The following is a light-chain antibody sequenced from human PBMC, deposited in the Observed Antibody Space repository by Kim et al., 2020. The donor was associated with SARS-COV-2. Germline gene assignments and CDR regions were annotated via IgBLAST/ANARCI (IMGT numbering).Light chain of an antibody. V-gene: IGLV3-1*01. CDR3: QAWDSSTEV. Sequence: VSPGQTASITCSVDKLGDKYACWYQQKPGQSPVLVIYQDSKRPSGIPERFSGSNSGNTATLTISGTQAMDEADYYCQAWDSSTEVFGTGTKVTVL. CDR1: KLGDKY. CDR2: QDS. J-gene: IGLJ1*01.